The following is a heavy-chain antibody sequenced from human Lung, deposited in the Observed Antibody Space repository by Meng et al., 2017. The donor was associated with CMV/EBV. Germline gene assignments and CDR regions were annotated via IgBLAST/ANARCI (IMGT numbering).Heavy chain of an antibody. CDR1: GYIVTNYA. D-gene: IGHD2-21*02. V-gene: IGHV7-4-1*02. CDR2: INTNTGNP. CDR3: AWGTGDWGSTQCSTFDY. J-gene: IGHJ4*02. Sequence: YLVQSACIFKKPVASVKVSCNASGYIVTNYARNWGRRAPRQGSGWMGCINTNTGNPYYAQGCTGRFVISLDSSVSAPYLQISVLRADDNSLYYRAWGTGDWGSTQCSTFDYWGQGSLVTVSS.